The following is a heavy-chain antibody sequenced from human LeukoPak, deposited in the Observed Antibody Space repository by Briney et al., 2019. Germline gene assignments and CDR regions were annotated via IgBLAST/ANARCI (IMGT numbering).Heavy chain of an antibody. J-gene: IGHJ4*02. CDR2: IYYSWST. CDR1: VGSISSGDYY. V-gene: IGHV4-30-4*01. CDR3: ARGFHDTMTPYYFDY. D-gene: IGHD4-17*01. Sequence: SHTLSLTCTVSVGSISSGDYYWSLIRQPPGKGLEWIWYIYYSWSTYYNPSLKSRVPISVDTSKNQLSLKLSSVAAADTAVYYCARGFHDTMTPYYFDYWGQGTLVTVSS.